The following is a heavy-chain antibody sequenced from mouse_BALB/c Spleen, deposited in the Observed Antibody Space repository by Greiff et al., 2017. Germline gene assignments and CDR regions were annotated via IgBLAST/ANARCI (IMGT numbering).Heavy chain of an antibody. Sequence: VQLQQSGAELVKPGASVKLSCKASGYTFTSYYMYWVKQRPGQGLEWIGGINPSNGGTNFNEKFKSKATLTVDKSSSTAYMQLSSLTSEDSAVYYCTRDDGYYPYYAMDYWGQGTSVTVSS. V-gene: IGHV1S81*02. CDR1: GYTFTSYY. D-gene: IGHD2-3*01. CDR2: INPSNGGT. CDR3: TRDDGYYPYYAMDY. J-gene: IGHJ4*01.